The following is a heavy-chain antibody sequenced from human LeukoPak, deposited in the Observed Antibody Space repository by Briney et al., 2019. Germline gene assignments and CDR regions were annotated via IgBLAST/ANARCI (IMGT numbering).Heavy chain of an antibody. J-gene: IGHJ4*02. V-gene: IGHV1-8*02. CDR3: ARGWFGGGGSDY. D-gene: IGHD3-10*01. CDR2: MNPNSGNT. CDR1: GGTFTSYD. Sequence: ASVKVSCKASGGTFTSYDINWVRQATGQGLEWMGWMNPNSGNTGYAQKFQGRVTMTRNTSISTAYMELSSLRSEDTAVYYCARGWFGGGGSDYWGQGTLVTVSS.